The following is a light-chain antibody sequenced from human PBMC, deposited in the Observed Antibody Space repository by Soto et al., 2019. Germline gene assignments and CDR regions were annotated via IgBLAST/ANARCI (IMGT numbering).Light chain of an antibody. CDR3: QHWVDYMCT. J-gene: IGKJ1*01. V-gene: IGKV1-5*03. CDR2: KAS. Sequence: DIHLTQSRSTLSASVGDRVTITCRASQSISSWLAWYQQKPGKAPKLPIYKASTLESGVPSRFSGSGSGTEFTLTISSLQPDDFATYYCQHWVDYMCTFGQGTKVEIK. CDR1: QSISSW.